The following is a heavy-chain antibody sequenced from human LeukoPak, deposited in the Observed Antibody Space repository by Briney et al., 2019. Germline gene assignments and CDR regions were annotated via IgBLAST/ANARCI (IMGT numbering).Heavy chain of an antibody. CDR3: ARDSRPRYSSSSDFDY. V-gene: IGHV4-59*12. D-gene: IGHD6-6*01. J-gene: IGHJ4*02. Sequence: SETLSLTCTVSGGSISSYYWSWIRQPPGKGLEWIGYIYYSGSTNYNPSLKSRVTISVDTSKNQFSLKLSSVTAADTAVYYCARDSRPRYSSSSDFDYWGQGTLVTVSS. CDR1: GGSISSYY. CDR2: IYYSGST.